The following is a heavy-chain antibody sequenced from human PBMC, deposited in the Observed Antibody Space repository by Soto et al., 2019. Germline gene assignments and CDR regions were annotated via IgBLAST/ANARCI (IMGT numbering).Heavy chain of an antibody. CDR1: GGAFSSYA. D-gene: IGHD3-3*01. Sequence: EASVKVSCKASGGAFSSYALSWVRQDTRQGLEWMGGIIPIFGTANYAQKFQGRVTITADESTSTAYMELSSLRSEDTAVYYCAIAPATIVGVAPFYYGMDVLRQGTTVTVSS. CDR2: IIPIFGTA. J-gene: IGHJ6*02. V-gene: IGHV1-69*13. CDR3: AIAPATIVGVAPFYYGMDV.